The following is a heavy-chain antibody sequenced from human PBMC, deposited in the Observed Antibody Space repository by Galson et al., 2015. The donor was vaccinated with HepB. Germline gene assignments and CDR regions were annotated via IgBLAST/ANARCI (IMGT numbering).Heavy chain of an antibody. Sequence: SLRLSCAASGFTFSSYAMSWVRQAPGKGLEWVSVIRGSGGSTYYADSVKGRFTISRDDSKNTLYLQMNSLGAEDTAVYYCAKAQGTSRYNPVDYWGQGTLVTVSS. CDR3: AKAQGTSRYNPVDY. J-gene: IGHJ4*02. CDR2: IRGSGGST. V-gene: IGHV3-23*01. CDR1: GFTFSSYA. D-gene: IGHD2-2*02.